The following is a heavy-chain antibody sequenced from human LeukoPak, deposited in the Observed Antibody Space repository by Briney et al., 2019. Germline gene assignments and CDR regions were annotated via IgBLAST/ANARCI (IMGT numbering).Heavy chain of an antibody. D-gene: IGHD3-10*01. Sequence: ASVKVSCKASGYTFTGYYMHWVRQAPGQGLEWMGWINPNSGGTNYAQKFQGRVTMTRDTSISTAYLQWSSLKASDTAMYYCAVPYYYGSGSYDYWGQGTLVTVSS. CDR2: INPNSGGT. J-gene: IGHJ4*02. V-gene: IGHV1-2*02. CDR3: AVPYYYGSGSYDY. CDR1: GYTFTGYY.